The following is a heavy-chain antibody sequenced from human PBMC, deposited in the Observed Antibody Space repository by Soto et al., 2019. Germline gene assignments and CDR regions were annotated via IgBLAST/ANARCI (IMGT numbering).Heavy chain of an antibody. J-gene: IGHJ6*03. D-gene: IGHD5-18*01. Sequence: PSETLSLTCAVSGGSMRSSRYYWGWIRQPPGKGLEWIGSIYYSGSTYYNPSLKSRVTISVDTSKNQFSLKLSSVTAADTAVYYCARHSSYGLFYYYYYMDVWGKGTTVTVSS. CDR1: GGSMRSSRYY. CDR3: ARHSSYGLFYYYYYMDV. V-gene: IGHV4-39*01. CDR2: IYYSGST.